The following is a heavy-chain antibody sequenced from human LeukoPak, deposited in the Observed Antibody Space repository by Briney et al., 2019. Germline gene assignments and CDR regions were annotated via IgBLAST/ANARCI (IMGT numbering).Heavy chain of an antibody. J-gene: IGHJ3*02. V-gene: IGHV3-9*01. CDR2: ISWNSGSI. D-gene: IGHD3-10*01. CDR1: GFTFDDYA. Sequence: GGSLRLSCAASGFTFDDYAMHWVRQAPGKGLEWVSGISWNSGSIGYADSVKGRFTISRDKAKNSLYLQMNSLRAEDTALYYCAKGLYYYGSGTRADAFDIWGQGTMVTVSS. CDR3: AKGLYYYGSGTRADAFDI.